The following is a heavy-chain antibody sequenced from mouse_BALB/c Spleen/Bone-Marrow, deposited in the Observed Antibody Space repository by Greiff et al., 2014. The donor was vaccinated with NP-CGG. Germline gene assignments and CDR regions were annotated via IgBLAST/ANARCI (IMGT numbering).Heavy chain of an antibody. Sequence: EVHLVESGGGLVKPGGSLKLSCAASGFTFSAYSMSWVRQTPKKRLEWVATISSGGHDTFYPDSVKGRFTISRDNAKNTLYLQMSSLKSEDTAMYYCSKDGGYDYSYYFDYWGQGTTLTVSS. CDR3: SKDGGYDYSYYFDY. V-gene: IGHV5-6-4*01. D-gene: IGHD2-4*01. J-gene: IGHJ2*01. CDR1: GFTFSAYS. CDR2: ISSGGHDT.